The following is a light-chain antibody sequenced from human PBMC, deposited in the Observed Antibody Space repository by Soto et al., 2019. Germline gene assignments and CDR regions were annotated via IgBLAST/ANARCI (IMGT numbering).Light chain of an antibody. Sequence: QSVLTQPPSVSGAPGQRVTISCTGSSSNIGAGYDVHWYQQLPGTAPILLIYGNSNRPSGVPDRFSGSKSGTSASLAITGLQAEDEADYKGQSYDSSLSGSVFGGGTKLTVL. CDR3: QSYDSSLSGSV. CDR1: SSNIGAGYD. CDR2: GNS. J-gene: IGLJ3*02. V-gene: IGLV1-40*01.